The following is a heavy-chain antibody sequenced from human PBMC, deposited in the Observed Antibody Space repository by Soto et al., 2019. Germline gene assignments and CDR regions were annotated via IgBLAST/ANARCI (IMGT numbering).Heavy chain of an antibody. CDR1: GFTFSNAW. J-gene: IGHJ3*02. CDR3: TRDALVLLWFGDSKVNAFDI. CDR2: IKSRTDGGTT. V-gene: IGHV3-15*01. Sequence: PGGSLRLSCAASGFTFSNAWMSWVRQAPGKGLEWVGRIKSRTDGGTTDYGVPVKGRFTISRDDSKNTLYLQMNSLKTEDTAVYYCTRDALVLLWFGDSKVNAFDIWGQGTMVTVSS. D-gene: IGHD3-10*01.